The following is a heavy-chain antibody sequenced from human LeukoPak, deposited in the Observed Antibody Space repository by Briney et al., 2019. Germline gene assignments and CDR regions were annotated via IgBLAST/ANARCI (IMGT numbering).Heavy chain of an antibody. CDR2: IYTSGST. V-gene: IGHV4-4*09. J-gene: IGHJ2*01. Sequence: PSETLSLTCTVSGGSISSYYWSWIRQPPGKGLEWIGYIYTSGSTNYNPSLKSRVTISVDTSKNQFSLKLSSVTAADTAVYYCARHADLHDFRAYWYFDLWGRGTLVTVSS. CDR3: ARHADLHDFRAYWYFDL. D-gene: IGHD3-3*01. CDR1: GGSISSYY.